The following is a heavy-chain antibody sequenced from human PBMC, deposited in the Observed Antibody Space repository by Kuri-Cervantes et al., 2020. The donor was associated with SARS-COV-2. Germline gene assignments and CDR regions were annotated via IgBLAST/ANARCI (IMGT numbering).Heavy chain of an antibody. CDR3: ARESPVPHGGTLDY. V-gene: IGHV3-30*04. Sequence: GGSLRLSCTASGFNYLNYAIHWVRQAPGKGLEWVAVISYDGSNKYYADSVKGRFTISRDNSKNTLYLQMNSLRAEDTAVYYCARESPVPHGGTLDYWGQGTLVTVSS. CDR2: ISYDGSNK. D-gene: IGHD2-15*01. CDR1: GFNYLNYA. J-gene: IGHJ4*02.